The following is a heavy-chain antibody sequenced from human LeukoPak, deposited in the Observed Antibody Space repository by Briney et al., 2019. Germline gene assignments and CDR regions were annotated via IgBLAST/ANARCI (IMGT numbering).Heavy chain of an antibody. V-gene: IGHV3-23*01. J-gene: IGHJ4*02. CDR2: INPSSGNT. D-gene: IGHD4-11*01. CDR1: GFTLTKHA. CDR3: AKDRSDYSNYALGVLDY. Sequence: GGSLRLSCAASGFTLTKHAMSWVRQAPGKGLEWVSSINPSSGNTYYADSVKGRFTISGDYSKNTLYLQMNSLRAEDTAVYYCAKDRSDYSNYALGVLDYWGQGTLVTVSS.